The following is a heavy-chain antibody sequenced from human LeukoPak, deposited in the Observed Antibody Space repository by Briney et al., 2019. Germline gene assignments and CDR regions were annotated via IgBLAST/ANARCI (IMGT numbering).Heavy chain of an antibody. V-gene: IGHV4-59*01. J-gene: IGHJ2*01. D-gene: IGHD3-22*01. CDR3: ARRIDYYDSSGYYSNWYFDL. Sequence: SETPSLTCTVSGGSISSYYWRWIRQTPGKGREWVGHIYFSGSTNFNPSLKSRVTISVDTSKNQFTLKLSSVTAADTAVYYCARRIDYYDSSGYYSNWYFDLWGRGTLVTVSS. CDR1: GGSISSYY. CDR2: IYFSGST.